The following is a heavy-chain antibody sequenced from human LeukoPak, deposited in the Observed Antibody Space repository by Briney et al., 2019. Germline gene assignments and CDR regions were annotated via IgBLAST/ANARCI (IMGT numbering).Heavy chain of an antibody. CDR1: GGTFSSYA. CDR3: ARDHYDYVWGSYRPFDY. J-gene: IGHJ4*02. Sequence: GSSVKVSCKASGGTFSSYAISWVRQAPGQGLEWMGRIIPIFGTANYAQKFQGRVTITTDESTSTAYMELSSLRSEDTAVYYCARDHYDYVWGSYRPFDYWGQGTLVNVSS. CDR2: IIPIFGTA. D-gene: IGHD3-16*02. V-gene: IGHV1-69*05.